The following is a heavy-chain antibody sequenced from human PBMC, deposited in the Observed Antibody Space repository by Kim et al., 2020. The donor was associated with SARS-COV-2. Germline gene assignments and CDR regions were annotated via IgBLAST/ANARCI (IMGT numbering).Heavy chain of an antibody. CDR2: INHSGST. J-gene: IGHJ4*02. V-gene: IGHV4-34*01. D-gene: IGHD3-10*01. CDR1: GGSFSGYY. CDR3: ARGPISGSRPYYFDY. Sequence: SETLSLTCAVYGGSFSGYYWSWIRQPPGKGLEWIGEINHSGSTNYNPSLKSRVTISVDTSKNQISLKLSSVTAADTAVYYCARGPISGSRPYYFDYWGQGTLVTVSS.